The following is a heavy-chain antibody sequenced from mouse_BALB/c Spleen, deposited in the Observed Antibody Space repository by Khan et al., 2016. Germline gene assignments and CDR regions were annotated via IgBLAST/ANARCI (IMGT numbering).Heavy chain of an antibody. Sequence: QGQLQQSGAELAKPGASVKMSCKASGYTFTSYWMHWVKQRPGQGLEWIGYINPSTGYTEYNQKFKDKATLTADKSSSTAYMQLSSLTSEDSAVYYCARKSSSGYFDVWGAGTTVTVSS. V-gene: IGHV1-7*01. D-gene: IGHD1-3*01. J-gene: IGHJ1*01. CDR2: INPSTGYT. CDR3: ARKSSSGYFDV. CDR1: GYTFTSYW.